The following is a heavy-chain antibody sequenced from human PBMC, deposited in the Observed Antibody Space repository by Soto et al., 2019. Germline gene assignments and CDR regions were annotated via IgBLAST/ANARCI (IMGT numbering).Heavy chain of an antibody. J-gene: IGHJ4*02. CDR2: INHLETT. V-gene: IGHV4-30-2*01. Sequence: SETLSLTCTVSGASITFGGYSWSWIRQTPGKGLEWIGYINHLETTFYNPSFESRLTPSIDRAKNQFSLKLHSMSAADRAVYFCARGGGSDSFDYWGQGILVTVSS. D-gene: IGHD1-26*01. CDR3: ARGGGSDSFDY. CDR1: GASITFGGYS.